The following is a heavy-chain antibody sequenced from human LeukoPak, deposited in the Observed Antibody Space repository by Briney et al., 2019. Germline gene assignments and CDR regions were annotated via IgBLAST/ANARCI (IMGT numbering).Heavy chain of an antibody. Sequence: ASVKVSCKASGYTFTSYGISWVRQAPGQGLEWMGWISAYNGNTNYAQKLQGRVTMTTDTSTSTAYMELRSLRSDDTAVYYCARVNSSPSIYYYYYMDVWGKGTTVTVSS. CDR3: ARVNSSPSIYYYYYMDV. CDR1: GYTFTSYG. D-gene: IGHD6-6*01. CDR2: ISAYNGNT. V-gene: IGHV1-18*01. J-gene: IGHJ6*03.